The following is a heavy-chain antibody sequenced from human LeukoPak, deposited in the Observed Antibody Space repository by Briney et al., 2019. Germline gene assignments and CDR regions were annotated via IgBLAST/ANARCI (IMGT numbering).Heavy chain of an antibody. CDR1: GYSISSGYY. CDR3: ARVSGYDWESFYDY. CDR2: IRHSGTT. V-gene: IGHV4-38-2*02. Sequence: SETLSLTCTVSGYSISSGYYWGWIRQPPGKGLEWIGTIRHSGTTYYNPSLKSRVTISIDSSKNQFSLKLSSVTAADTAMYYCARVSGYDWESFYDYWGQGSLVTVSS. J-gene: IGHJ4*02. D-gene: IGHD5-12*01.